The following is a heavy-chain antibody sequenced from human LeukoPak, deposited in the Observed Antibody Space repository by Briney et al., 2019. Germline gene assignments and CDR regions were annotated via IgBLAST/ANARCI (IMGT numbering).Heavy chain of an antibody. Sequence: SETLSLTCVVSGDSISSGGYSWSWIRQTPGKGLEWIAYIHDSGSTYNNPSLKSRVTISVDKSKNQFSLKLSSVTAADTAVYYCARGLETVTTQPHHYYYYYMDVWGKGTTVTVSS. CDR3: ARGLETVTTQPHHYYYYYMDV. V-gene: IGHV4-30-4*07. CDR2: IHDSGST. CDR1: GDSISSGGYS. J-gene: IGHJ6*03. D-gene: IGHD4-17*01.